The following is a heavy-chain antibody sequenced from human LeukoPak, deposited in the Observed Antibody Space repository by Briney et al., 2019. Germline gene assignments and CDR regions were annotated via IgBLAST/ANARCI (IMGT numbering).Heavy chain of an antibody. J-gene: IGHJ4*02. D-gene: IGHD2-2*01. Sequence: GASLQISCKGSGYSFTSYWIGWVRQMPGKGVEWMGIIYPGDSDTRYSPSFQGQVTISADKSISTAYLQWSSLKASDTAMYYCARRYCSSTSCNPYFFDYWGQGTLVTVSS. CDR2: IYPGDSDT. V-gene: IGHV5-51*01. CDR3: ARRYCSSTSCNPYFFDY. CDR1: GYSFTSYW.